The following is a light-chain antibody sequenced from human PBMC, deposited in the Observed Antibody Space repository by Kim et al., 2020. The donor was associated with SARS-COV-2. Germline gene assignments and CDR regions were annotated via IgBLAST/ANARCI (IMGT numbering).Light chain of an antibody. J-gene: IGKJ2*01. V-gene: IGKV1-5*03. Sequence: LSAAVGDRVTISFRASQGVSNWLAWYHQKPRQAPKLLISKASSLESGVPSRFSGSGSGTEFTLTINSLQPDDFATYYCQQYNSYYTFGQGTKLEI. CDR2: KAS. CDR3: QQYNSYYT. CDR1: QGVSNW.